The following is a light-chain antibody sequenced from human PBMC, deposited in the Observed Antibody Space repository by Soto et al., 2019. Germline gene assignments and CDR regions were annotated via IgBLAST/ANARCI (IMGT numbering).Light chain of an antibody. J-gene: IGKJ1*01. V-gene: IGKV3-15*01. CDR1: QSVNSN. CDR3: QQYNNCPRP. Sequence: EIGMTQSPATLSVSPGERATLSCRASQSVNSNLAWYQQKPGQAPRLLIYRASTRATGIPARFSGSGSGTDFTLTISGLQSEDFAVYYCQQYNNCPRPFGQGTKVEIK. CDR2: RAS.